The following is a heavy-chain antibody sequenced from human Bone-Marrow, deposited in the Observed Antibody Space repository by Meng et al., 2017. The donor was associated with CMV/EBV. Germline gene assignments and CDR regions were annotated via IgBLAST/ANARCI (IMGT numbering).Heavy chain of an antibody. D-gene: IGHD3-10*01. J-gene: IGHJ4*02. CDR2: IRHDGTNK. V-gene: IGHV3-30*02. CDR3: AKDLLLFGGANAYFDS. Sequence: GGSLRLSCAASGFTFSSYSMNWVRQTPGKGLEWVAFIRHDGTNKFYGDSVKGRFTISRDNSKNTVSLQMNSLRPEETAIYYCAKDLLLFGGANAYFDSWGQGTQVTVSS. CDR1: GFTFSSYS.